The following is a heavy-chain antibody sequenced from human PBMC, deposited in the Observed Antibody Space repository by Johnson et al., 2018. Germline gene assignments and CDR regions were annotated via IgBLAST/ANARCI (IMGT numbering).Heavy chain of an antibody. Sequence: QVQLVESGGGVVQPGRSLRLSCAASGFTFSSYGMHWVRQAPGKGLEWVAVLSYDGSNKYYADSVKGRFTISRDNSKNTLYLQMNSLGAEDTAVYYCAKDKSYYDSSYGMDVWGQGTTVTVSS. CDR2: LSYDGSNK. CDR3: AKDKSYYDSSYGMDV. CDR1: GFTFSSYG. J-gene: IGHJ6*02. D-gene: IGHD3-22*01. V-gene: IGHV3-33*05.